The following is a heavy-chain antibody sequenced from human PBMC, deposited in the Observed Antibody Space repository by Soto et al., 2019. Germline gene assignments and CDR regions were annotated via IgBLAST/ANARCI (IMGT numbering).Heavy chain of an antibody. J-gene: IGHJ4*02. CDR1: GYTFTGYY. V-gene: IGHV1-2*02. CDR3: ARAEKGELSLYRWYFDY. D-gene: IGHD3-16*02. CDR2: INPNSGGT. Sequence: QVQLVQSGAEVKKPGASVKVSCKASGYTFTGYYMHWVRQAPGQGLEWMGWINPNSGGTNYAQKFQGRVTMTRDTSISTAYMELSRLRSDDTAVYYCARAEKGELSLYRWYFDYWGQGTLVTVSS.